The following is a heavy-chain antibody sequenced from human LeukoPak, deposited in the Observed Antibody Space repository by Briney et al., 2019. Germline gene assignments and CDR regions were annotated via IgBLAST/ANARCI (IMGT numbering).Heavy chain of an antibody. Sequence: SETLSLTCTVSGGSISNYYWSWIRQPPGKGLEWIGYIYYSGSTNYNPSLKSRVTISVDTSKNQFSLKLSSVTAADTAVYYCARDHYYDSSGYTFRHWGQGTLVTVSS. CDR1: GGSISNYY. CDR2: IYYSGST. CDR3: ARDHYYDSSGYTFRH. V-gene: IGHV4-59*01. D-gene: IGHD3-22*01. J-gene: IGHJ1*01.